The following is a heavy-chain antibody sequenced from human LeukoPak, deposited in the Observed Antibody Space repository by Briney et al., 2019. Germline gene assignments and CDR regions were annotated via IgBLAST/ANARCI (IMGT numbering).Heavy chain of an antibody. CDR2: INPNSGGT. Sequence: ASVKVSCKASGYTFTGYYMHWVRQAPGQGLEWMGWINPNSGGTNYAQKFQGRVTMTRDTSISTAYMELSRLRFDDTAVYYCARDPGSYYDFWSGYYTALGEFDPWGQGTLVTVSS. V-gene: IGHV1-2*02. CDR3: ARDPGSYYDFWSGYYTALGEFDP. D-gene: IGHD3-3*01. J-gene: IGHJ5*02. CDR1: GYTFTGYY.